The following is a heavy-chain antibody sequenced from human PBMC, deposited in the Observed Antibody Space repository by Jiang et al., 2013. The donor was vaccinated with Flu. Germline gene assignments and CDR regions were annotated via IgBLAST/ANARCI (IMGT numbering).Heavy chain of an antibody. CDR1: GFTFNNYE. V-gene: IGHV3-48*03. CDR3: ARGEGRYYYDSSAYYPFDY. CDR2: ISSSSVTK. D-gene: IGHD3-22*01. J-gene: IGHJ4*02. Sequence: GGGLVQPGGSLRLSCAVSGFTFNNYEMNWVRQAPGKGLEWISYISSSSVTKYYADSVKGRFTISRDNSNNTLYLQMNNLRPDDVAVYYCARGEGRYYYDSSAYYPFDYWGQGTLVTVSS.